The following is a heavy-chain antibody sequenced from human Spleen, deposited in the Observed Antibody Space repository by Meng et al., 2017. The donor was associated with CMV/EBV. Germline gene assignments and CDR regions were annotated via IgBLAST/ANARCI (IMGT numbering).Heavy chain of an antibody. CDR3: ARGRDCTRTNCPMVDY. CDR1: GYRFTTYG. V-gene: IGHV1-18*01. J-gene: IGHJ4*02. CDR2: ISPHYGNT. Sequence: ASVKVSCKASGYRFTTYGISWVRQAPGQGLEWMGWISPHYGNTNYVQNLQDRVIMTTDTSTSTVYMELRGLRSDDTAVYYCARGRDCTRTNCPMVDYWGQGTLVTVSS. D-gene: IGHD2-2*01.